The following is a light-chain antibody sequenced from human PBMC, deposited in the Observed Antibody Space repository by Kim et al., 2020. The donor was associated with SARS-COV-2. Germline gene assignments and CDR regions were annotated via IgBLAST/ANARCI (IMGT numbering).Light chain of an antibody. Sequence: NFMLTQPHSVSESPGKTVTISCTRSSGSIASKYVQWYQQRPGSAPTTVIYENNQRPSGVPDRFSGSIDTSSNSASLTISGLETEDAADCYCQSYDVSTEVFGGGTKLTVL. V-gene: IGLV6-57*04. CDR3: QSYDVSTEV. CDR1: SGSIASKY. CDR2: ENN. J-gene: IGLJ3*02.